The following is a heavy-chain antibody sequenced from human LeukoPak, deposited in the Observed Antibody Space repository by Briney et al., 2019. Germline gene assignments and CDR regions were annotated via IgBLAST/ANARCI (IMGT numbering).Heavy chain of an antibody. CDR2: ISYDGSNK. J-gene: IGHJ4*02. Sequence: GGSLRLSCAASGFTFSSYAMHWVRQAPGKGLEWVAVISYDGSNKYYADSVKGRFTISGDNSKNTLYLQMNSLRAEDTAVYYCARVPGYDSSGYFDYWGQGTLVTVSS. V-gene: IGHV3-30*04. CDR1: GFTFSSYA. CDR3: ARVPGYDSSGYFDY. D-gene: IGHD3-22*01.